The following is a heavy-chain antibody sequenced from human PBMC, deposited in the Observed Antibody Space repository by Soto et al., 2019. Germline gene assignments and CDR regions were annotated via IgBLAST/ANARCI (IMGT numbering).Heavy chain of an antibody. Sequence: QVQLVQSGAEVKKPGASVKVSCKASGYTFTSYDFNWVRQATGQGLEWMGWMNPDSGHTGYAQKFQGRVTMTRNTSISTAYLELRSLRSEDTAVYYCTRGQWLPWSGYSPFYGMDVWGQGTTVTVSS. CDR1: GYTFTSYD. V-gene: IGHV1-8*01. D-gene: IGHD3-3*01. CDR2: MNPDSGHT. J-gene: IGHJ6*02. CDR3: TRGQWLPWSGYSPFYGMDV.